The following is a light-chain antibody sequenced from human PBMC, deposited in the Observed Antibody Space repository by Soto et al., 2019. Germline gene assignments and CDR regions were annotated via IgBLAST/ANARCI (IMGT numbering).Light chain of an antibody. CDR2: GAS. CDR3: QQYNTSPNT. V-gene: IGKV3-20*01. Sequence: EIVLTQSPGTLSLSPGERATLSCRASQSISSSYLAWYQQKPGQAPRLLIYGASIRATDIPDRFSGSGSGTDFTRTISRLEAEDFAVYYCQQYNTSPNTFGQGTKLEIK. J-gene: IGKJ2*01. CDR1: QSISSSY.